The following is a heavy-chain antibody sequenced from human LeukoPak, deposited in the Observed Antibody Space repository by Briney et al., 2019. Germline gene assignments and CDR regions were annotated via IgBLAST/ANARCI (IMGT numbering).Heavy chain of an antibody. CDR1: GFTFSSYA. V-gene: IGHV3-21*01. Sequence: GGSLRLSCAASGFTFSSYAMSWVRQAPGKGLEWVSSISSRSSYIYYADSVKGRFTISRDNAKNSLYLQMNSLRAEDTAVYYCARDGGQNSDAFDIWGQGTMVTVSS. CDR2: ISSRSSYI. CDR3: ARDGGQNSDAFDI. J-gene: IGHJ3*02. D-gene: IGHD6-25*01.